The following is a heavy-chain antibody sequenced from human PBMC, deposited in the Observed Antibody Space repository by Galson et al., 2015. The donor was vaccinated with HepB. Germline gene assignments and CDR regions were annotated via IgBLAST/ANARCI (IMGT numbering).Heavy chain of an antibody. J-gene: IGHJ4*02. CDR3: ARDHVQWLVRTMDY. V-gene: IGHV3-33*08. CDR2: IWYDGSNK. D-gene: IGHD6-19*01. Sequence: SLRLSCAASGFTFSGYGMHWVRQAPGKGLEWVAVIWYDGSNKYYADSVKGRFTISRDNSKNTLYLQMNSLRAEDTAVYYCARDHVQWLVRTMDYWGQGTLVTVSS. CDR1: GFTFSGYG.